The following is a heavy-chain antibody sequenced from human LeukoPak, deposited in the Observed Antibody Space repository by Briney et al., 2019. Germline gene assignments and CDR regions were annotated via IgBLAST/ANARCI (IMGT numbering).Heavy chain of an antibody. D-gene: IGHD6-13*01. J-gene: IGHJ5*02. CDR3: ARHRYSSSWYQNWFDP. V-gene: IGHV4-4*07. CDR2: IYTSGST. CDR1: GGSISSYY. Sequence: SETLSLTCTVSGGSISSYYWSWIRQPAGKGLEWIGRIYTSGSTNYNPSLKSRVTMSVDTSKNQFSLKLSSVTAADTAVYYCARHRYSSSWYQNWFDPWGQGTLVTVSS.